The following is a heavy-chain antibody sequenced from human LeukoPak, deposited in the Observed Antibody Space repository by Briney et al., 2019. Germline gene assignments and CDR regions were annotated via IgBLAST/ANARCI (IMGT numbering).Heavy chain of an antibody. J-gene: IGHJ4*02. CDR2: ITSEGSST. Sequence: GGSLRLSCAASGFTFSSYWMHWVRQVPGKGLVWVSRITSEGSSTSYADSVKGRFTISRDNAKNSLYLQMNSLRAEDTAVYYCARDTSGQTMATIRGFDYWGQGTLVTVSS. D-gene: IGHD5-12*01. V-gene: IGHV3-74*01. CDR1: GFTFSSYW. CDR3: ARDTSGQTMATIRGFDY.